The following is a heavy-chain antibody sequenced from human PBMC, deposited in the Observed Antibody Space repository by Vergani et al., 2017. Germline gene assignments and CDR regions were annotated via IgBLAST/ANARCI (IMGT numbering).Heavy chain of an antibody. D-gene: IGHD2-2*01. CDR2: IYYSGSN. V-gene: IGHV4-39*07. Sequence: QLQLQASGPGLVKPSETLSLTCTVPGGSIRSSSYYWGWIRQPPGKGLEWIGSIYYSGSNNYNPSLKSRVTISVDTSKNQFSLKLSSVTAADTAVYYCARLGYCSSTSCFRYMDVWGKGTTVTVSS. J-gene: IGHJ6*03. CDR3: ARLGYCSSTSCFRYMDV. CDR1: GGSIRSSSYY.